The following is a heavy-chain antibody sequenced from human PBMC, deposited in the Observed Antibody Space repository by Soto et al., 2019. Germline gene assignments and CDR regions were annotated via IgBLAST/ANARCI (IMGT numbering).Heavy chain of an antibody. CDR3: AGTTSHQWYYMDV. Sequence: SQSLSRTCAVSGNSVSIGGAALNWIRLSPSRGLEWLARTYYRSRWYNDYAVSVRSRITVNPDTSKNQFSLQLTSVTPEDTAVYYCAGTTSHQWYYMDVWGKGTTVTVSS. CDR2: TYYRSRWYN. V-gene: IGHV6-1*01. D-gene: IGHD1-7*01. J-gene: IGHJ6*03. CDR1: GNSVSIGGAA.